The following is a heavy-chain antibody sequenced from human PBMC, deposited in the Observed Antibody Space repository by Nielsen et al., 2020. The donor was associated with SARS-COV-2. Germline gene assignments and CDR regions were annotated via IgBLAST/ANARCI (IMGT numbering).Heavy chain of an antibody. CDR2: IVVGSGNT. Sequence: SVKVSCKASGFTFTSSAVQWVRQARGQRLEWIGWIVVGSGNTNYAQKFQGRVTITADESTSTAYMELSSLRSEDTAVYYCARDFGYDSSGYYSDWGQGTLVTVSS. CDR1: GFTFTSSA. V-gene: IGHV1-58*01. J-gene: IGHJ4*02. CDR3: ARDFGYDSSGYYSD. D-gene: IGHD3-22*01.